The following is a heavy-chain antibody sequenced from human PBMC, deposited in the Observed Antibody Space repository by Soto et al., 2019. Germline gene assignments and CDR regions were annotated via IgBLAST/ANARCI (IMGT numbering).Heavy chain of an antibody. CDR1: GFTFSSYG. Sequence: PGGSLRLSCAASGFTFSSYGMHWVRQAPGKGLEWVAVIWYDGSNKYYADSVKGRFTIPRDNSKNTLYLQMNSLRAEDTAVYYCARDPRDIVVVVAATPASPSPGGGNYYGMDVWGQGTTVTVSS. V-gene: IGHV3-33*01. J-gene: IGHJ6*02. CDR2: IWYDGSNK. D-gene: IGHD2-15*01. CDR3: ARDPRDIVVVVAATPASPSPGGGNYYGMDV.